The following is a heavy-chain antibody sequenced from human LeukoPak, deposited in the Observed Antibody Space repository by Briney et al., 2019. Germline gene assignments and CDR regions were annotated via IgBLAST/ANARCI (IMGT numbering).Heavy chain of an antibody. Sequence: WKYIGGSPFIDLKWLGRTYYRSKWYNDYAVSVKSRITINPDTSKNQFSLQLNSVTPEDTAVYYCARDGSISSSPRYYFDYWGQGTLVTVSS. CDR3: ARDGSISSSPRYYFDY. J-gene: IGHJ4*02. CDR2: TYYRSKWYN. D-gene: IGHD6-13*01. V-gene: IGHV6-1*01.